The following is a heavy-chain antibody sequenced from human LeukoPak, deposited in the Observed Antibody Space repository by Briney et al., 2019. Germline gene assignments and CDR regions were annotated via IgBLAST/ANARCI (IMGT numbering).Heavy chain of an antibody. D-gene: IGHD6-13*01. CDR2: ISAYNGNT. CDR3: AREGMKQQLVRGDAFDI. CDR1: GYTFTSYG. Sequence: ASVKVSCKASGYTFTSYGISWVRQAPGQGLKWMGWISAYNGNTNYAQKLQGRVTMTTDTSTSTAYMELRSLRSDDTAVYYCAREGMKQQLVRGDAFDIWGQGTMVTVSS. J-gene: IGHJ3*02. V-gene: IGHV1-18*01.